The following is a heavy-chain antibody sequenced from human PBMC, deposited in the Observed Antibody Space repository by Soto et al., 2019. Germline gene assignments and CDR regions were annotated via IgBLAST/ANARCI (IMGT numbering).Heavy chain of an antibody. Sequence: PGGSLRLSCAASGFTFSSYGMHWVRQAPGKGLEWVAVIWYVGSNKYYADSVKGRFTISRDNSKNTLYLQMNSLRAEDTAVFYCARDGGCRDGYTVGCNWFDPWGQGTLVTVSS. D-gene: IGHD5-12*01. CDR1: GFTFSSYG. J-gene: IGHJ5*02. V-gene: IGHV3-33*01. CDR2: IWYVGSNK. CDR3: ARDGGCRDGYTVGCNWFDP.